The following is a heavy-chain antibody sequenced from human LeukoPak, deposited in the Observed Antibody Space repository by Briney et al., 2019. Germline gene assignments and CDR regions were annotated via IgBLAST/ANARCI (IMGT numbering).Heavy chain of an antibody. CDR3: ARDSIAVAGLFDP. CDR2: INTNTGNP. Sequence: ASVKVSCKASGYTFTNYAMNWVRQAPGQGLEWMGWINTNTGNPSFAQGFTGRFVFSLDTSVSTAYLQISSLKAEDTAVYYCARDSIAVAGLFDPWGQGTLVTVSS. D-gene: IGHD6-19*01. J-gene: IGHJ5*02. V-gene: IGHV7-4-1*02. CDR1: GYTFTNYA.